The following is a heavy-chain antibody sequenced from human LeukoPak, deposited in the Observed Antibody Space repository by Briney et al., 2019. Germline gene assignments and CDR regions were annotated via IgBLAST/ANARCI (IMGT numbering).Heavy chain of an antibody. Sequence: PGGSLGLSCAASGFTFGSYGMSWVRQAPGKGLEWVSVIYSGGSTYYADSVKGRFTISRDNSKNTLYLQMNSLRAEDTAVYYCARAEKATIFDYWGQGTLVTVSS. CDR2: IYSGGST. D-gene: IGHD5-24*01. CDR3: ARAEKATIFDY. V-gene: IGHV3-53*01. J-gene: IGHJ4*02. CDR1: GFTFGSYG.